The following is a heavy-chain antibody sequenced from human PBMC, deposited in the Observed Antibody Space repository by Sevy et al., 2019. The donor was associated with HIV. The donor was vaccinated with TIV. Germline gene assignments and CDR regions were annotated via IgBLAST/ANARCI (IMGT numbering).Heavy chain of an antibody. CDR2: IWNDGNDK. Sequence: GGSLRLSCVASGFSFSNYAMHWVRQAPGKGLEWVAVIWNDGNDKSYADSVKGRFTISRDNAKITLYLQMNSLRAEDTAIYYCATEYNNGYDYWGQGTMVTVSS. D-gene: IGHD5-18*01. CDR1: GFSFSNYA. V-gene: IGHV3-33*01. CDR3: ATEYNNGYDY. J-gene: IGHJ4*02.